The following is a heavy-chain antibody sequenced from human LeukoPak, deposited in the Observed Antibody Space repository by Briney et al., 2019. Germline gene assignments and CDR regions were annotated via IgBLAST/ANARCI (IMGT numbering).Heavy chain of an antibody. J-gene: IGHJ5*02. D-gene: IGHD3-22*01. Sequence: SETLSLTCTVSGGSISSSSYYWGWIRRPPGKGLEWIASIYYSGTTHYNPSLSSRVTMSVGTSKNQFSLKLSAVTAADTAVYYCARQFHGSGYVDDLWGQGTLVTVSS. CDR2: IYYSGTT. CDR1: GGSISSSSYY. V-gene: IGHV4-39*01. CDR3: ARQFHGSGYVDDL.